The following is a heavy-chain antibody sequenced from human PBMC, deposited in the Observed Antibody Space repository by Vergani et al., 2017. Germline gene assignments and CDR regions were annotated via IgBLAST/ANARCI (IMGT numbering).Heavy chain of an antibody. Sequence: EVQLLESGGGLVQPGGSLRLSCAASGFTFSSYAMSWVRPAPGKGLEWVSAISGSGGSTYYADSVKGRFTLSRDNSKNTLYLQMNSLRAEDTAVYYCARDEYDSSGYYNYYYYYMDVWGKGTTVTVSS. CDR1: GFTFSSYA. D-gene: IGHD3-22*01. CDR2: ISGSGGST. V-gene: IGHV3-23*01. CDR3: ARDEYDSSGYYNYYYYYMDV. J-gene: IGHJ6*03.